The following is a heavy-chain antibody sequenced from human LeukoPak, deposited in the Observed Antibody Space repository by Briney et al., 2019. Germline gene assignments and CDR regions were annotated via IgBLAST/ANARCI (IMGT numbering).Heavy chain of an antibody. D-gene: IGHD3-10*01. V-gene: IGHV3-33*06. CDR1: GFTFSTYG. Sequence: GRSLRLSCAASGFTFSTYGMHWFRQAPDKGLEWVAVIWYDGSNKYYADSVKGRFTISRDNSKNTLYLQMNSLRAEDTAVYYCAKAVTLVRTDAFDIWGQGTMVTVSS. CDR2: IWYDGSNK. J-gene: IGHJ3*02. CDR3: AKAVTLVRTDAFDI.